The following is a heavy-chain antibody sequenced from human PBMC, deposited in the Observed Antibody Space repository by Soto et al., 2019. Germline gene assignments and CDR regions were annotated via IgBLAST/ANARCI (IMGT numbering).Heavy chain of an antibody. D-gene: IGHD2-15*01. J-gene: IGHJ6*02. CDR2: INPNSGGT. CDR1: GGTFSSYA. Sequence: ASVKVSCKASGGTFSSYAISWVRQAPGQGLEWMGGINPNSGGTNYAQKFQGWVTMTRDTSISTAYMELVRLRSDDTAVYYCARVGGVVVAADNFYYYYGMDVWGQGTTVTVSS. V-gene: IGHV1-2*04. CDR3: ARVGGVVVAADNFYYYYGMDV.